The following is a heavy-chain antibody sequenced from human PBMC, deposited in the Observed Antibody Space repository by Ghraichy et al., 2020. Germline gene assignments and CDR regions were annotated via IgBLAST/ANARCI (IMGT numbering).Heavy chain of an antibody. Sequence: GGPLRLSCAASGFTASNAWMHWVRQAPGKGLEWVGRIKRITDGGTADYAAPVKGRFTISRDDSKNTLFLQMNSLRPEDTGVYYCTTDYGWGQGTLVIVSS. D-gene: IGHD3-10*01. CDR1: GFTASNAW. CDR3: TTDYG. V-gene: IGHV3-15*01. CDR2: IKRITDGGTA. J-gene: IGHJ4*02.